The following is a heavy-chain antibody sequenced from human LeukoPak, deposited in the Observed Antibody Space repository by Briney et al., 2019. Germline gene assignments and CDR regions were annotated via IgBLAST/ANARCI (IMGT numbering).Heavy chain of an antibody. D-gene: IGHD2-2*01. J-gene: IGHJ4*02. V-gene: IGHV1-46*01. CDR3: AREPPESYHFDY. Sequence: ASVKVSRKASGYTFSGFYVHWVRQAPGQGLEWMGIIKVSGGRTDYAQKFQGRVTMTRDMSTSTVYMELSNLRSEDTAVYYCAREPPESYHFDYWGQGTLVTVSS. CDR2: IKVSGGRT. CDR1: GYTFSGFY.